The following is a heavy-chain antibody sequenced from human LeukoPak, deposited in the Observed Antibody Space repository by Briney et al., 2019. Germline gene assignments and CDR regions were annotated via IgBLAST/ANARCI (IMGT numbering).Heavy chain of an antibody. CDR1: GGSFSTYY. CDR3: ARGVAGNDGSDI. D-gene: IGHD2-21*01. CDR2: INHSGST. V-gene: IGHV4-34*01. Sequence: PSETLSLTCAVYGGSFSTYYWSWIRQPPGKGLEWIGEINHSGSTNYNPSLKSRVTISVDTSKNQFSLKLSSVTAADTAVYYCARGVAGNDGSDIWGRGTMVTVSS. J-gene: IGHJ3*02.